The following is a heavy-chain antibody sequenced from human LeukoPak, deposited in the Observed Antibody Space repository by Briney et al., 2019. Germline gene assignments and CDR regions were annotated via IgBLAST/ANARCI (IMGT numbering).Heavy chain of an antibody. CDR2: MNPNSGNT. V-gene: IGHV1-8*01. CDR1: GYTFTSYD. D-gene: IGHD3-10*01. J-gene: IGHJ6*03. Sequence: GASVKVSCKASGYTFTSYDINWVRQATGQGLEWMGWMNPNSGNTGYAQKFQGRVTMTRNTSISTAYMELSSLRSEDTAVYYCARRRYYYGSGTQYMDVWGKGTTVTVS. CDR3: ARRRYYYGSGTQYMDV.